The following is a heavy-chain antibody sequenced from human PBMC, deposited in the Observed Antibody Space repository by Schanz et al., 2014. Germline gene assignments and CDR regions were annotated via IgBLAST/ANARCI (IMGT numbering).Heavy chain of an antibody. J-gene: IGHJ4*02. D-gene: IGHD6-19*01. CDR2: IPWNGAAI. Sequence: EVQLLESGGGLVQPGGSLRLSCAASGFTFGDYAMTWVRQAPGKGLEWVSNIPWNGAAIGYAGSVRGRFTISRDSAKSSLYLQMNSLRVEDTAVYYCAASSGWHPSTDYWGQGTLVTVSS. V-gene: IGHV3-20*04. CDR3: AASSGWHPSTDY. CDR1: GFTFGDYA.